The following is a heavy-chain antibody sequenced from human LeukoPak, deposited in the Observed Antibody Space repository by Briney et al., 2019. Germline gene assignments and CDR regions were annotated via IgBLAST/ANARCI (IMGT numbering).Heavy chain of an antibody. J-gene: IGHJ4*02. CDR1: GFTFSAYT. D-gene: IGHD3-3*01. CDR2: ITGTAGNT. V-gene: IGHV3-21*01. Sequence: PGGSLRLSCAASGFTFSAYTMTWVRQAPGKGLEWVSSITGTAGNTYYADSVKGRFTISRDNAKNSLYLQMNSLRAEDTAVYYCARSPYYDFWSGYYATFDYWGQGTLVTVSS. CDR3: ARSPYYDFWSGYYATFDY.